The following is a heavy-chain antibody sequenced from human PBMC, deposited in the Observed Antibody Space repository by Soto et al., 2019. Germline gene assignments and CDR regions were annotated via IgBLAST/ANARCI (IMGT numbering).Heavy chain of an antibody. CDR3: AKDLVVVVADKRGYAFDI. J-gene: IGHJ3*02. V-gene: IGHV3-23*01. D-gene: IGHD2-15*01. CDR1: GFSFSTYT. Sequence: WGSLRLSCAVAGFSFSTYTMSWVRRAPGKGLEWVSAISGSGGSPSYADSVQGRFTISRDNPKKTLYLQMNSLRAEDTAVYYCAKDLVVVVADKRGYAFDIWGQGTMVTVSS. CDR2: ISGSGGSP.